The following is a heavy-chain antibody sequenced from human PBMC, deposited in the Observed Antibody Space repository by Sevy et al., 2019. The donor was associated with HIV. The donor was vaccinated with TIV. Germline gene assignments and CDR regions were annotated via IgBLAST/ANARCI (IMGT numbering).Heavy chain of an antibody. J-gene: IGHJ4*02. CDR2: ISGSGGST. CDR3: AKNSPCGGDCYLLDY. Sequence: GASLRLSCAASGFTFSSYAMSWVRQAPGKGLEWVSAISGSGGSTYYADSVKGRFTISRDNSKNTLYLQMNSLRAEDTAVYYCAKNSPCGGDCYLLDYWGQGTLVTVSS. V-gene: IGHV3-23*01. D-gene: IGHD2-21*01. CDR1: GFTFSSYA.